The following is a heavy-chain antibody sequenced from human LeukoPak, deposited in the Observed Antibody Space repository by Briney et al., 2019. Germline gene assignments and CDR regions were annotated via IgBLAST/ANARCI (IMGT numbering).Heavy chain of an antibody. CDR3: ARASASGGHYYFDY. CDR1: GFTFNNAW. CDR2: TTSSSSYI. D-gene: IGHD3-10*01. V-gene: IGHV3-21*01. Sequence: PGGSLRLSCVGSGFTFNNAWMNWVRQAPGKGLEWVSSTTSSSSYIYYADSVKGRFTISRDNAKNSLYLQMNSLRAEDTAVYYCARASASGGHYYFDYWGQGTLVTVSS. J-gene: IGHJ4*02.